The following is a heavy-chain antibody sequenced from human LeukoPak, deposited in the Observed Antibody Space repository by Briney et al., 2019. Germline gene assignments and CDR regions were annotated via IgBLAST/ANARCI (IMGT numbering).Heavy chain of an antibody. CDR3: ANPIFGVVIAFDY. J-gene: IGHJ4*02. V-gene: IGHV3-23*01. CDR2: ISGSGGST. Sequence: GGSLRLFCAASGFTFSSYAMSWVRQAPGKGLEWVSTISGSGGSTYYADSVKGRFTISRDNSKNTLYLQMNSLRAEDTAVYYCANPIFGVVIAFDYWGQGTLVTVSS. CDR1: GFTFSSYA. D-gene: IGHD3-3*01.